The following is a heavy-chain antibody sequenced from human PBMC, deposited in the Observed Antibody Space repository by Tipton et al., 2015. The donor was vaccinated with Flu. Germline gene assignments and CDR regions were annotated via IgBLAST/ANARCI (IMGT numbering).Heavy chain of an antibody. CDR2: IYSSGST. Sequence: GLVKPSETLSLTCTVSGGSISSSDYYWGWVRQPPGKGLEWIGCIYSSGSTYYNPSLKSRVTISLDTSKNQFSLKLSSVTAADTAVYYCAREKDSSGSEYFQHWGQGTLVTVSS. CDR3: AREKDSSGSEYFQH. D-gene: IGHD6-19*01. V-gene: IGHV4-39*07. J-gene: IGHJ1*01. CDR1: GGSISSSDYY.